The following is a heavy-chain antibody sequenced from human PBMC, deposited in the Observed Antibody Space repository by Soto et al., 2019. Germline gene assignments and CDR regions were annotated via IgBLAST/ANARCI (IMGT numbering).Heavy chain of an antibody. Sequence: EVQLLESGGDLIQPGGSLRLSCAASGFTFSSYAMSWVRQAPGKGVGWVSAISSSAGSTFYADSVKGRFTISRDNSRNILYLQMNSLRAEDTAIYYCAKYQPMTQPRPYFDYWGQGTLVTVSS. J-gene: IGHJ4*02. CDR1: GFTFSSYA. D-gene: IGHD3-22*01. V-gene: IGHV3-23*01. CDR3: AKYQPMTQPRPYFDY. CDR2: ISSSAGST.